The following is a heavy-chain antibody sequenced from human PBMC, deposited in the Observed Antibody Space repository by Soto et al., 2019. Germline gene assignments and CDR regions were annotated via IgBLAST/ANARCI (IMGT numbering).Heavy chain of an antibody. CDR1: GFTFSSFW. Sequence: EVQLVESGGGLVQPGGSLRLSCAVSGFTFSSFWMHWVRQAPGEGLVWVSRINTDGSSTSYADSVKGRFTISRDNAKNTRDPQMTSLRVEDTAMYYCAKRGVDTFGLSYWGQGTLVTLSS. D-gene: IGHD3-10*01. CDR3: AKRGVDTFGLSY. V-gene: IGHV3-74*01. J-gene: IGHJ4*02. CDR2: INTDGSST.